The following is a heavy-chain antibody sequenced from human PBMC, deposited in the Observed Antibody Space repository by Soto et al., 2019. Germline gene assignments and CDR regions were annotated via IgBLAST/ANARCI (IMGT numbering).Heavy chain of an antibody. CDR2: IWYDGSNK. Sequence: PGGSLRLSCAASGFTFSSYGMHWVRQAPGKGLEWVAVIWYDGSNKYYADSVKGQFTIYRDNSKNTLYLQKNRQRAEDTAVYYCARDEYTYYYDSSGYRGYGMDVWGQGT. CDR3: ARDEYTYYYDSSGYRGYGMDV. CDR1: GFTFSSYG. V-gene: IGHV3-33*01. J-gene: IGHJ6*02. D-gene: IGHD3-22*01.